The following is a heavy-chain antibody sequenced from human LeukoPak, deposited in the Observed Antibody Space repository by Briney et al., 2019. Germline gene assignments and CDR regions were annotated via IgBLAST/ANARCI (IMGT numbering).Heavy chain of an antibody. Sequence: GRSLRLSRAASGFTFSSYGMHWVRQAPGKGLEWVAVISYDGSNKYYADSVKGRFTISRDNSKNTLYMQMNSLRPEDTALYYCTKDGGLGGWGQGTLVTVSS. CDR3: TKDGGLGG. CDR1: GFTFSSYG. V-gene: IGHV3-30*18. D-gene: IGHD3-10*01. CDR2: ISYDGSNK. J-gene: IGHJ4*02.